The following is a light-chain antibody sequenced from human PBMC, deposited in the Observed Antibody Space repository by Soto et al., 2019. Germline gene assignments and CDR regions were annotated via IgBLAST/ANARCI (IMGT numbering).Light chain of an antibody. V-gene: IGLV2-11*01. CDR1: SSDVGGYNR. CDR2: EVT. CDR3: CSYAGSALWI. Sequence: QSALTQPRSVSGSPGQSVAISCTGTSSDVGGYNRVSWYQQPPGTAPKLIIYEVTNRPSGVPDRFSGSNSGNTASLTISGLQAEDEAEYYCCSYAGSALWIFGGGTKLTVL. J-gene: IGLJ2*01.